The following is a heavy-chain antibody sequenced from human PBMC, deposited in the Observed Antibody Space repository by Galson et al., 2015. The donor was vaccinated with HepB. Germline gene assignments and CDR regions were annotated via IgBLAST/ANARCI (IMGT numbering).Heavy chain of an antibody. J-gene: IGHJ4*02. D-gene: IGHD5-18*01. CDR1: GFTFSSYS. CDR2: ISGRGSAV. CDR3: ARGRGYSFLYFDY. Sequence: SLRLSCAASGFTFSSYSMNWVRQAPGKGLEWTSYISGRGSAVYYADSVMGRFTISRDNAKNSLSLQINDLRAEDTAVYYCARGRGYSFLYFDYWGQGSLVTVSS. V-gene: IGHV3-48*04.